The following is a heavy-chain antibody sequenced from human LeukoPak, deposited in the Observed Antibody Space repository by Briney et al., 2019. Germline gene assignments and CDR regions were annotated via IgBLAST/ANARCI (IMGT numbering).Heavy chain of an antibody. J-gene: IGHJ5*02. CDR3: ARQGPFWSGYLNWFDP. CDR2: IYPGDSDT. D-gene: IGHD3-3*01. CDR1: GYSFTSYW. Sequence: GESLKISCKGSGYSFTSYWIGWVRQMPGKGLEWMGIIYPGDSDTRYSPSFQGQVTISADKSISTAYLQWSSLKASDTAMYYCARQGPFWSGYLNWFDPWGQGTLVTVSS. V-gene: IGHV5-51*01.